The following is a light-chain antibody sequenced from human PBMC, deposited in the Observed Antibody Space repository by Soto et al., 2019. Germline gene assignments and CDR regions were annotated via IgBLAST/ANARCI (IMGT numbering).Light chain of an antibody. J-gene: IGKJ1*01. CDR3: QQYGSTRT. CDR2: GAS. CDR1: QSVSSSY. V-gene: IGKV3-20*01. Sequence: EIVLTQSPGTLSLSPGERATLSCRASQSVSSSYLAWYQQKPGQAPRLLIYGASSRATGIPDRFSGSGSGTDFTLTSSRREPEDFAVYYCQQYGSTRTLGQGPKVEIK.